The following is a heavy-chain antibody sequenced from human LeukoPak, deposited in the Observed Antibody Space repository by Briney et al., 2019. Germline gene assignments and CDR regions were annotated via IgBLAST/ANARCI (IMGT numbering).Heavy chain of an antibody. CDR2: IYTSGST. J-gene: IGHJ5*02. V-gene: IGHV4-61*02. CDR3: ARDVPLIAVAGIGWTFDP. D-gene: IGHD6-19*01. Sequence: SQTLSLTCTVSGGSISSGSYYWSWIRQPAGKGLEWIGRIYTSGSTNYNPSPKSRVTISVDTSKNQFSLKLSSATAADTAVYYCARDVPLIAVAGIGWTFDPWGQGTLVTVSS. CDR1: GGSISSGSYY.